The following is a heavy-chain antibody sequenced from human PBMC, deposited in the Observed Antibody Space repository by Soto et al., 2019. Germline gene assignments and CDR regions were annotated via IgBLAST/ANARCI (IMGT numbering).Heavy chain of an antibody. Sequence: GGSLRLSCVGSEFTFSLYVIGWVRQAPGKGLEWVSAISGSGGSAYYADSVKGRFTISRDNSKNTLYLQMNSLRAEDTAVYYCAKELPYYYDSSGSRAPFDYWGQGTLVTVSS. CDR1: EFTFSLYV. CDR3: AKELPYYYDSSGSRAPFDY. V-gene: IGHV3-23*01. CDR2: ISGSGGSA. J-gene: IGHJ4*02. D-gene: IGHD3-22*01.